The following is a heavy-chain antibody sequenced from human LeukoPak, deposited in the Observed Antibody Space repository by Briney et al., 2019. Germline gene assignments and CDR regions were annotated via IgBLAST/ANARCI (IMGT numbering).Heavy chain of an antibody. CDR2: INPNSGGT. J-gene: IGHJ5*02. Sequence: ASVKVSXKASGYTFTGYYMHWVRQAPGQGLEWMGWINPNSGGTNYAQKFQGRVTMTRDTFISTAYMELSRLRSNDTAVYYCARAYGSGSLNWFDPWGQGTLVTVSS. CDR3: ARAYGSGSLNWFDP. CDR1: GYTFTGYY. V-gene: IGHV1-2*02. D-gene: IGHD3-10*01.